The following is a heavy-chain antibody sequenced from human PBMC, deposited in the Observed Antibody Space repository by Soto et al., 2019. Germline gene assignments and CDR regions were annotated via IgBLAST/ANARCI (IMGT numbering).Heavy chain of an antibody. CDR2: IYYSGST. CDR1: GGSISSSSYY. J-gene: IGHJ5*02. V-gene: IGHV4-39*01. CDR3: ARRAVSHYYDSSGYPAKSLNWFDP. D-gene: IGHD3-22*01. Sequence: PSETLSLTCTVSGGSISSSSYYWGWIRQPPGKGLEWIGSIYYSGSTYYDPSLKSRVTISVDTSKNQFSLKLSSVTAADTAVYYCARRAVSHYYDSSGYPAKSLNWFDPWGQGTLVTVSS.